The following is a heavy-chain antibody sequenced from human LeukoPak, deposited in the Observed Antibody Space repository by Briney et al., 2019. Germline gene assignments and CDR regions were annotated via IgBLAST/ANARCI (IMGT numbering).Heavy chain of an antibody. CDR1: GFTFSSYG. CDR2: IYSNTTVK. J-gene: IGHJ5*02. V-gene: IGHV3-48*01. CDR3: ARDPIPNGYSHMSNWFDP. Sequence: GGSLRLSCAASGFTFSSYGMNWLRQAPGKGLEWISYIYSNTTVKYIADSVKGRFTISRDNVKNSLHLQMNSLRAEDSAVYYCARDPIPNGYSHMSNWFDPWGPGTRVTVSS. D-gene: IGHD5-24*01.